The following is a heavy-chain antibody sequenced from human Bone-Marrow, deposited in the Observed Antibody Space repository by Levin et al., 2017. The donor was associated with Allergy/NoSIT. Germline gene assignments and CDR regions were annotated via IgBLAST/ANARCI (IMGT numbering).Heavy chain of an antibody. CDR1: GFTFSSFS. Sequence: GGSLRLSCPASGFTFSSFSMNWVRQAPGKGLEWVSYISSGSGTMYYADSVKGRFTISRDNAKNSLYLQMNSLRAEDTAVYYCARPYSSGWYPPDYWGQGTLVTVSS. V-gene: IGHV3-48*01. D-gene: IGHD6-19*01. CDR2: ISSGSGTM. CDR3: ARPYSSGWYPPDY. J-gene: IGHJ4*02.